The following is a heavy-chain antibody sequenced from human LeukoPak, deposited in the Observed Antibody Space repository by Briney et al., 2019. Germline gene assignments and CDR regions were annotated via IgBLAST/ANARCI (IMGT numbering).Heavy chain of an antibody. CDR1: GGSISSYY. Sequence: KPSETLSLTCSVSGGSISSYYWSWIRQPPGKGLEWIGYIYYSGSTNYNPSLKSRVTISVDTSKNQFSLKLSSVTAADTAVYYCARVIAARAMADHPNYYMDVWGKGTTVTVSS. D-gene: IGHD6-6*01. CDR2: IYYSGST. CDR3: ARVIAARAMADHPNYYMDV. J-gene: IGHJ6*03. V-gene: IGHV4-59*01.